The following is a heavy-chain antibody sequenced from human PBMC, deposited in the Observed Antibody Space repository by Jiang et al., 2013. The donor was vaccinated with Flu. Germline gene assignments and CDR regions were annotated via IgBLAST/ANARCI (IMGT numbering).Heavy chain of an antibody. CDR3: ARDRHIAGIGFDP. CDR1: GTSVSSNSAA. CDR2: TYYRSKWYN. V-gene: IGHV6-1*01. J-gene: IGHJ5*02. Sequence: TSCHSPGTSVSSNSAAWNWIRQSPSRGLEWLGRTYYRSKWYNDYAVSVKSRITINPDTSKNQFSLQLNSVTPEDTAVYYCARDRHIAGIGFDPWGQGTLVTVSS. D-gene: IGHD6-13*01.